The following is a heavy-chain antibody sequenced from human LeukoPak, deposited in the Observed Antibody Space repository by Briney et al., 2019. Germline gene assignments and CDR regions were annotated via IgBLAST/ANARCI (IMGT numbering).Heavy chain of an antibody. CDR2: INPNSGGT. V-gene: IGHV1-2*02. D-gene: IGHD3-10*01. J-gene: IGHJ4*02. CDR3: ARVLWFGELGGDFDY. CDR1: GYTFTGYY. Sequence: VASVKVSCKASGYTFTGYYMHWVRQAPGQGLEWMGWINPNSGGTNYAQKFQGRVTMTRDTSISTAYMELSRLRSDDTAVYYCARVLWFGELGGDFDYWGQGTLVTVSS.